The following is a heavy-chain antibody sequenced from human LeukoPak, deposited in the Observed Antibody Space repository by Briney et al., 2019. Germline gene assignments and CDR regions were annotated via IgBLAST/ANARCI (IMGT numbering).Heavy chain of an antibody. V-gene: IGHV1-69*01. CDR1: GGTFSSYA. J-gene: IGHJ6*03. CDR2: IIPIFGTA. Sequence: GSSVKVSCKASGGTFSSYAISWVRQAPGQGLEWMGGIIPIFGTANYAQKFQGRVTITADESTSTAYMELSSLRSEDTAVYYCARAGSIAARPPYYYYYMDVWGKGTTVTVSS. CDR3: ARAGSIAARPPYYYYYMDV. D-gene: IGHD6-6*01.